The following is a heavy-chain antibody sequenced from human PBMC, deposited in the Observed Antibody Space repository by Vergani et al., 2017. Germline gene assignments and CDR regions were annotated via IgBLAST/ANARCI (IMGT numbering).Heavy chain of an antibody. CDR2: IYNSGNG. CDR3: ASGKYYSDSTSHFRGRYFDV. J-gene: IGHJ2*01. D-gene: IGHD3-16*01. Sequence: QMQLQESGPGLVKASETLSLTCTVSGDSIISRSYYWGVIRPPPGKGLEWIGRIYNSGNGDSSSSLKSRVTISADTSKNQFSLRLTSVTAADTAVYYCASGKYYSDSTSHFRGRYFDVWGRGTLVTVPS. CDR1: GDSIISRSYY. V-gene: IGHV4-39*01.